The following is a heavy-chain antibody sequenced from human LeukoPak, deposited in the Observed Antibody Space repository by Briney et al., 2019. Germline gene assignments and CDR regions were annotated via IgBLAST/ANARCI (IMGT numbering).Heavy chain of an antibody. CDR1: GFTFSSYA. Sequence: GGSLRLSCAASGFTFSSYAMSWVRQAPGKGLEGVSAISGSGGSTYYADSVKGRFTISRDNSKNTLYLQMNSLRAEDTAVYYCAKGPLVAAAGSYYYYMDVWGKGTTVTVSS. V-gene: IGHV3-23*01. J-gene: IGHJ6*03. D-gene: IGHD6-13*01. CDR2: ISGSGGST. CDR3: AKGPLVAAAGSYYYYMDV.